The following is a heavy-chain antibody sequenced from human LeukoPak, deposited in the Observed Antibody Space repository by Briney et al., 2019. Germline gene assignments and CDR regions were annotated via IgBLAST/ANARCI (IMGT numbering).Heavy chain of an antibody. CDR2: IYSGGST. J-gene: IGHJ4*02. CDR1: GFTVSSNY. CDR3: ARVGSVGGDWASPNLDY. D-gene: IGHD2-21*02. V-gene: IGHV3-66*01. Sequence: GGSLRLSCAASGFTVSSNYMSWVRQAPGKGLEWVSVIYSGGSTYYADSVKGRFTISRDNSKNTLYLQMNSLRAEDTAVYYCARVGSVGGDWASPNLDYWGQGTLVTVSS.